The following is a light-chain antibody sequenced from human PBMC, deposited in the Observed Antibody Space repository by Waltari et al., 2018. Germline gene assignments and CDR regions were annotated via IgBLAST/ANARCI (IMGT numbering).Light chain of an antibody. Sequence: DIQMTQSPSTLSASVGDRVTITFRASQSISSWLAWYQQKPGKAPNLLIYKASTLHAGVPSRFSVSGSGTEYTLTIINLQPDDFATYYCQQYDSYWTFGQGTKVEIK. CDR1: QSISSW. J-gene: IGKJ1*01. CDR3: QQYDSYWT. CDR2: KAS. V-gene: IGKV1-5*03.